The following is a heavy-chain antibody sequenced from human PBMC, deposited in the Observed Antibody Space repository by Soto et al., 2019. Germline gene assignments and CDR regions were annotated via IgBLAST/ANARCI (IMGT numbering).Heavy chain of an antibody. CDR3: AKDHGIVVPAANYYHYALDV. D-gene: IGHD2-2*01. CDR1: GFTFSSYS. Sequence: GGSLRLSCAASGFTFSSYSMSWVRQAPGKGLEWVSGFRTGGDDATTYYADSVKGRFTISRDNSKNTLYLEMNSLRAEDSAVYYCAKDHGIVVPAANYYHYALDVWGQGTTVTVSS. J-gene: IGHJ6*02. CDR2: FRTGGDDATT. V-gene: IGHV3-23*01.